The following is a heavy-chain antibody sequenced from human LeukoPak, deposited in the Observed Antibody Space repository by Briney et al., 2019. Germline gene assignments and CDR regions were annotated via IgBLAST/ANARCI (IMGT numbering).Heavy chain of an antibody. D-gene: IGHD3-16*02. J-gene: IGHJ6*03. V-gene: IGHV4-59*08. CDR2: IYVTGST. CDR1: GGSIGTYY. Sequence: SETLSLTCIVSGGSIGTYYWSWIRQSPGKGLEWIGYIYVTGSTRYNPYLQSRVTISVDTSRNQFFLKMSSVTAADTAVYYCAIHIGGGIEDMDVWGTGTKVTVSS. CDR3: AIHIGGGIEDMDV.